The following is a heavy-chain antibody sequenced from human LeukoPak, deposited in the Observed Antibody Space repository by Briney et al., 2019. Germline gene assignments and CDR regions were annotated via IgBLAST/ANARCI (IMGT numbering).Heavy chain of an antibody. D-gene: IGHD7-27*01. Sequence: SETLSLTCTVSGDSISKYYWSWIRQPPRQGLEWIGYDYYSGNTDYNPSLKSRVTISIDTSKNQFSLKLNSVTAADSAIYYCARNYWGSNYFDSWGQGTLVTVSS. J-gene: IGHJ4*02. CDR3: ARNYWGSNYFDS. V-gene: IGHV4-59*01. CDR2: DYYSGNT. CDR1: GDSISKYY.